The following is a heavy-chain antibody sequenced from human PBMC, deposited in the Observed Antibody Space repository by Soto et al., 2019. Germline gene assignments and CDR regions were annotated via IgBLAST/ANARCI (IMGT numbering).Heavy chain of an antibody. D-gene: IGHD6-25*01. CDR2: INHSGST. CDR3: ARGGGIYYYYYMDV. Sequence: SETLSLTCAVYCGSFSGYYWSWIRQPPGKGLEWIGEINHSGSTNYNPSLKSRVTISVDTSKNQFSLKLSSVTAADTAVYYCARGGGIYYYYYMDVWGKGTTVTVSS. V-gene: IGHV4-34*01. J-gene: IGHJ6*03. CDR1: CGSFSGYY.